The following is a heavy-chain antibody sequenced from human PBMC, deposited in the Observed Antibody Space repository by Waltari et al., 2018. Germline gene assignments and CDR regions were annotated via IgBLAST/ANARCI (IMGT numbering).Heavy chain of an antibody. V-gene: IGHV3-48*03. CDR1: GFTFSSYE. Sequence: EVQLVESGGGLVQPGGSLRLSCAASGFTFSSYEMNWVRQAPGKGLEWVSYISSSGSTIYYADPVKGRFTISRDNAKNSLYLQMKRLRAEDTAVYYCARDPNYDSSGYPQYFDYWGQGTLVTVSS. CDR3: ARDPNYDSSGYPQYFDY. J-gene: IGHJ4*02. CDR2: ISSSGSTI. D-gene: IGHD3-22*01.